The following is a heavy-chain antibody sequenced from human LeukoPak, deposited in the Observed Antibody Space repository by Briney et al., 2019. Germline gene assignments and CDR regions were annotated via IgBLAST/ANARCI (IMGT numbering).Heavy chain of an antibody. CDR1: GYTFTSYG. Sequence: ASVTVSCKASGYTFTSYGISWVRQAPGQGLEWMGWISAYNGNTNYAQKLQGRVTMTTDTSTSTAYMELRSLRSDDTAVYYCATYDYGDYDGYWGQGTLVTVSS. J-gene: IGHJ4*02. D-gene: IGHD4-17*01. V-gene: IGHV1-18*01. CDR2: ISAYNGNT. CDR3: ATYDYGDYDGY.